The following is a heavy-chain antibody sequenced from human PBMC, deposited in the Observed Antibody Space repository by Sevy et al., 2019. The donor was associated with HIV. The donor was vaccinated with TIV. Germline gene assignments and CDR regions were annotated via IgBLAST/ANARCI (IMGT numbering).Heavy chain of an antibody. CDR2: IYYGGMT. J-gene: IGHJ6*02. CDR1: GDSISSNY. Sequence: SETPSLTCTVSGDSISSNYWSWIRQPPGKGLEWIGYIYYGGMTNYNPSLKSRVTILEDTSKNQFSLRLSSVTAADTAVYYSARPEPSLYYGMDVWGQGTTVTVSS. CDR3: ARPEPSLYYGMDV. V-gene: IGHV4-59*01.